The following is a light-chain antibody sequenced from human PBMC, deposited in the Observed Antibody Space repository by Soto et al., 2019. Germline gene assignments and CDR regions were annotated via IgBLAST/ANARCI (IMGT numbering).Light chain of an antibody. CDR1: QSVGSN. CDR2: GAS. V-gene: IGKV3-15*01. J-gene: IGKJ1*01. CDR3: QQYNNWPTWK. Sequence: EIVMTQSPATLSVSPGERVTLSCRARQSVGSNLAWYQQKPGQAPRLLIYGASTRATGIPARFSGSGSETEFTLTISSLQAEDSAVYFCQQYNNWPTWKCGQGTKVDIK.